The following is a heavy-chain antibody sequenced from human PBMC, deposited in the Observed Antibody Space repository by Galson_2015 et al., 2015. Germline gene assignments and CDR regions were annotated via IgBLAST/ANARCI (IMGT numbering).Heavy chain of an antibody. CDR3: ARLLSYYFDY. V-gene: IGHV3-33*01. CDR2: IWYDASNK. Sequence: SLRLSCAASGFTFSNYGMHWVRQAPGKGLERVAIIWYDASNKYYTDSVKGRFTISRDNSKNTLYLQMNSLRGEDTAVYYCARLLSYYFDYWGQGTLVTVSS. CDR1: GFTFSNYG. J-gene: IGHJ4*02. D-gene: IGHD1-26*01.